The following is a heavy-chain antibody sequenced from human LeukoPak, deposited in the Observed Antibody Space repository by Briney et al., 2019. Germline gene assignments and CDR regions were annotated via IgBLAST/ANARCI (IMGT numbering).Heavy chain of an antibody. J-gene: IGHJ5*02. CDR3: ARVDYYASGSYYNPPWFDP. Sequence: PGGSLRLSRAASGFTFSSYEMNWVRQAPGKGLEWVSYISSSGSTIYYADSVKGRFTISRDNAKNSLYLQMNSLRAEDTAVYYCARVDYYASGSYYNPPWFDPWGQGTLVTVSS. D-gene: IGHD3-10*01. CDR2: ISSSGSTI. CDR1: GFTFSSYE. V-gene: IGHV3-48*03.